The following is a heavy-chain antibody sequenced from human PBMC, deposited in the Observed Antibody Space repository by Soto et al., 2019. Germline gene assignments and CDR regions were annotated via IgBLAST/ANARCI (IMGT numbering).Heavy chain of an antibody. CDR1: GFTFTHYY. D-gene: IGHD7-27*01. Sequence: QVQLVQSGAEMKKPGASVNVSCKASGFTFTHYYMHWVRQVPGQGLEWMGIIGPSGIGTNYAQIFQGRLTMTRDASKSTVNMELSSLTSEDTAVYYCVRAGDQYFDYWGQGTRVTVSS. J-gene: IGHJ4*02. CDR3: VRAGDQYFDY. CDR2: IGPSGIGT. V-gene: IGHV1-46*01.